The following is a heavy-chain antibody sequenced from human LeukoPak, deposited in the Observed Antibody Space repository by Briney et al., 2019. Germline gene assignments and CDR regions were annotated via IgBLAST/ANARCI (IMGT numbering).Heavy chain of an antibody. CDR1: GGSISSSSYY. V-gene: IGHV4-39*07. CDR2: IYYSGST. Sequence: TSETPSLTCTVSGGSISSSSYYWGWIRQPPGKGLEWIGSIYYSGSTYYNPSLKSRVTISVDTSKNQFSLKLSSVTAADTAVYYCARAKGENYYDSSGHYYYYYMDVWGKGTTVTVSS. J-gene: IGHJ6*03. CDR3: ARAKGENYYDSSGHYYYYYMDV. D-gene: IGHD3-22*01.